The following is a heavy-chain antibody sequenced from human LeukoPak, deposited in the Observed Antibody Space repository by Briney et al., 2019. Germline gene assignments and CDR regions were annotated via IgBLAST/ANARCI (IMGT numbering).Heavy chain of an antibody. J-gene: IGHJ4*02. CDR2: ISYDGSNK. CDR1: GFTFSSYG. CDR3: AKRSAGCSGGSCNRKSPGRWNYFDY. Sequence: LPGRSLRLSCAASGFTFSSYGMHWVRQAPGKGLEWVAVISYDGSNKYYADSVKGRFTISKDNSKNTLYLQMNSLRAEDTAVYYCAKRSAGCSGGSCNRKSPGRWNYFDYWGQGTLVTVSS. D-gene: IGHD2-15*01. V-gene: IGHV3-30*18.